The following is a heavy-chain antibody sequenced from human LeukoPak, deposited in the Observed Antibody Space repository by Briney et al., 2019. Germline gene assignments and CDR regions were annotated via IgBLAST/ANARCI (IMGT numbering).Heavy chain of an antibody. CDR2: IYHSGST. J-gene: IGHJ4*02. CDR3: ARRIGSGSSPHY. V-gene: IGHV4-38-2*02. D-gene: IGHD3-10*01. Sequence: SETLSLTCTVSGYSISSGYYWGWIRQPPGKGLEWIGSIYHSGSTYYNPSLKSRVTISIDTSKNQFSLKLTSVTAVDTAVYYCARRIGSGSSPHYWGQGTLVTVSS. CDR1: GYSISSGYY.